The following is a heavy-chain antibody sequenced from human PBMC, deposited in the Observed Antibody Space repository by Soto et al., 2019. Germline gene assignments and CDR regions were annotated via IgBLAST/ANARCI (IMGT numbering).Heavy chain of an antibody. J-gene: IGHJ6*02. CDR1: GGTFSSYA. CDR2: VIPIFGTA. V-gene: IGHV1-69*12. CDR3: ARHVPAAGYYYGMDV. D-gene: IGHD2-2*01. Sequence: QVQLVQSGAEVKKPGSSVKVSCKASGGTFSSYAISWGRQAPGQGLEWMGGVIPIFGTANYAQKFQGRVTITADESTSKAYMELSSLRSEDTAVYYCARHVPAAGYYYGMDVWGQGTTVTVSS.